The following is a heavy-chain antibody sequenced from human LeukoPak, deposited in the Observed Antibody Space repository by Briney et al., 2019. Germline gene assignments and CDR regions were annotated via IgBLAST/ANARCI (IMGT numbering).Heavy chain of an antibody. J-gene: IGHJ5*02. CDR2: ISYDGSNK. Sequence: GRSLRLSCAASGFTFSIYAMHWVRQAPGKGLEWVAVISYDGSNKYYADSVKGRFTISRDNSKNTLYLQMNTLRAEDTAVYYCAKDVSWNWFDPWGQGTLVTVSS. CDR1: GFTFSIYA. V-gene: IGHV3-30*18. CDR3: AKDVSWNWFDP.